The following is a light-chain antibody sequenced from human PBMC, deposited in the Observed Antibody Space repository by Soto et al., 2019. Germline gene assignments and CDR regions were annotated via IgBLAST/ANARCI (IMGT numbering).Light chain of an antibody. CDR3: QQHNDYSAVT. J-gene: IGKJ2*01. CDR1: QNIGSS. CDR2: DAS. V-gene: IGKV1-5*01. Sequence: DIQMTQSPSTLSASVGDRVTITCRASQNIGSSLACYQHRPGKAPKLLIFDASTLQTGVPSRFSGSGFGTEFTLTITGLQTDDFATYYCQQHNDYSAVTFGQGTKLEIK.